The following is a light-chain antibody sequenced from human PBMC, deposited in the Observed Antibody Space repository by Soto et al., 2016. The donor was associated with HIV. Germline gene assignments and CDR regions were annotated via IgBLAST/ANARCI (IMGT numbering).Light chain of an antibody. CDR2: QDT. V-gene: IGLV3-1*01. J-gene: IGLJ2*01. CDR1: KLWEKY. CDR3: QVWDEPSDAVV. Sequence: SYELTQPPSVSVSPGQTARITCSGDKLWEKYVSWYQQKPGQSPVLVIYQDTMRPSGIPERFSGSNSGNTATLTISGTQTMDEADYYCQVWDEPSDAVVFAGGTKVTVL.